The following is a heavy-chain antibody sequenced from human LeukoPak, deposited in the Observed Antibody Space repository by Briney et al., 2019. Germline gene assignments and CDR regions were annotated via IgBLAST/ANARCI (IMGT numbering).Heavy chain of an antibody. CDR1: GYTFSSYD. V-gene: IGHV1-8*01. CDR3: ARGGAPRITIFGVVIRNYYYYMDV. CDR2: MDPNSGNT. J-gene: IGHJ6*03. D-gene: IGHD3-3*01. Sequence: ASVNVSCKASGYTFSSYDINWVRQATGQGLEWMGWMDPNSGNTGYAQKFQGRVTMTRNTSRSTAYMELSSLRSEDTAVYYCARGGAPRITIFGVVIRNYYYYMDVWGKGTTVTVSS.